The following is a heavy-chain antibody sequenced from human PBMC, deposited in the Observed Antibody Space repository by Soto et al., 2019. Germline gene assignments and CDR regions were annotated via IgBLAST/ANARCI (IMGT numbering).Heavy chain of an antibody. J-gene: IGHJ6*02. CDR3: AREGLTGPGYYYYGMDV. D-gene: IGHD3-10*01. CDR1: GYTFTSYG. Sequence: SVKVSCEASGYTFTSYGISWVRQAPGQGLEWMGWISAYNGNTNYAQKLQGRVTMTTDTSTSTAYMELRSLRSDDTAVYYCAREGLTGPGYYYYGMDVWGQGTTVTGS. CDR2: ISAYNGNT. V-gene: IGHV1-18*04.